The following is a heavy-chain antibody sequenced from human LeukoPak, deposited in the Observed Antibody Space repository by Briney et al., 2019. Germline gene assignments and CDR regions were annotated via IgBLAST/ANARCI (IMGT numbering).Heavy chain of an antibody. CDR2: ISSSSEFI. Sequence: GGSLRLSCAASEFTFSSYSMNWVRQAPGKGLEWVSSISSSSEFIYYADSVKGRFTISRDNAKNSLYLQMNSLRAEDTAVYYCARGVEVAGIGDAFDIWGQGTMVTVSS. J-gene: IGHJ3*02. CDR1: EFTFSSYS. V-gene: IGHV3-21*01. CDR3: ARGVEVAGIGDAFDI. D-gene: IGHD6-19*01.